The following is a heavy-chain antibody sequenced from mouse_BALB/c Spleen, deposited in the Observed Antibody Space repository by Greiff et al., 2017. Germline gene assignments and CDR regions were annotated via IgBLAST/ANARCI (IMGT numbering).Heavy chain of an antibody. CDR3: AREITTGYYAMDY. CDR1: GYTFTDYA. V-gene: IGHV1S137*01. CDR2: ISTYYGDA. Sequence: VMLVESGAELVRPGVSVKISCKGSGYTFTDYAMHWVKQSHAKSLEWIGVISTYYGDASYNQKFKGKATLTVDKSSSTAYMQLKSLTSEDSAVYYCAREITTGYYAMDYWGQGTSVTVSS. J-gene: IGHJ4*01. D-gene: IGHD2-4*01.